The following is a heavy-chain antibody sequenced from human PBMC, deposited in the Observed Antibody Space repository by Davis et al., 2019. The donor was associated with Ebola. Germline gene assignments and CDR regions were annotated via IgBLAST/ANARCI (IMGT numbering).Heavy chain of an antibody. CDR2: ISYNGRDT. V-gene: IGHV3-30*04. CDR3: TRETDAFDI. CDR1: GFTFSDYA. Sequence: PGGSLRLSCAASGFTFSDYAMHRVRQAPGKGLEWINFISYNGRDTFYAESVKGRFTISRDNSKNILYLQMSSLRIEDTATYYCTRETDAFDIWGQGTMVTVSS. J-gene: IGHJ3*02.